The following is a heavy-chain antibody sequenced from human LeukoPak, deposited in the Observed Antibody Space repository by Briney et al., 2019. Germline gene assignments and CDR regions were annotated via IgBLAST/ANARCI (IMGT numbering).Heavy chain of an antibody. D-gene: IGHD2-15*01. CDR3: AKAYCSGGSCYWVYFDY. CDR2: ISYDGSNK. Sequence: GRSLRLSCAASGFTFSSYGMHWVRQAPGKGLEWVAVISYDGSNKYYADSVKGRFTISRDYSKNTLYLQMNSLRAEDTAVYYCAKAYCSGGSCYWVYFDYWGQGTLVTVSS. CDR1: GFTFSSYG. V-gene: IGHV3-30*18. J-gene: IGHJ4*02.